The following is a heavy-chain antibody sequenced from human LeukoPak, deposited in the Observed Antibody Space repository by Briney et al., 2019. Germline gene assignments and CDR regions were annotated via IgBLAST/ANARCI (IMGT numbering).Heavy chain of an antibody. J-gene: IGHJ4*02. D-gene: IGHD6-13*01. Sequence: ASVKVSCKASGYTFTSYYMHWVRQAPGQGLEWMGIIYPSGGSTSYAQKFQGRVTMTRDTSTSTVYMELSSLRSEDTAVYYCARESIAAAHDYWGQGTLVTVSS. CDR2: IYPSGGST. V-gene: IGHV1-46*03. CDR1: GYTFTSYY. CDR3: ARESIAAAHDY.